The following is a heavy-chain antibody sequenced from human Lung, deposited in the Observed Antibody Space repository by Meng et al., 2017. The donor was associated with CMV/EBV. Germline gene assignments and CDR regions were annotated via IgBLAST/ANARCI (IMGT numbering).Heavy chain of an antibody. Sequence: GESXKISXTASEFTLSPYALHWVRQAPGKGLEWVALISFDGRTKYNTDSVKGRFTISRDSSKNTVYLHINSLRGEDTAVYYCARAGDIVEVSDPLRQNYYYYGMDLWGQGXTVTVSS. CDR2: ISFDGRTK. J-gene: IGHJ6*02. CDR1: EFTLSPYA. CDR3: ARAGDIVEVSDPLRQNYYYYGMDL. V-gene: IGHV3-30*04. D-gene: IGHD2-15*01.